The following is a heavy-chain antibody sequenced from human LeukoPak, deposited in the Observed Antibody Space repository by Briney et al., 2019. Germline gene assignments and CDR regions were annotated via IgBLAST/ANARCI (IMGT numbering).Heavy chain of an antibody. CDR3: ARVCSGGSCYYYYGMDV. CDR2: INAGNGNT. CDR1: GYIFTSYA. V-gene: IGHV1-3*01. J-gene: IGHJ6*04. D-gene: IGHD2-15*01. Sequence: ASVKVSCKASGYIFTSYAMHWVRQAPGQRLEWMGWINAGNGNTKYSQKFQGRVTITRDTSASTAYMELSSLRSEDTAVYYCARVCSGGSCYYYYGMDVWGKGTTVTVSS.